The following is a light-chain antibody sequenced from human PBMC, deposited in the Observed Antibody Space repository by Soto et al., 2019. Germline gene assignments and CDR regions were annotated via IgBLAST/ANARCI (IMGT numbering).Light chain of an antibody. CDR3: MQALQIPPT. CDR2: LAS. V-gene: IGKV2-28*01. J-gene: IGKJ1*01. CDR1: QSLLHSNGYNY. Sequence: EIVMTQSPLSLPVTPGEPASISCRSSQSLLHSNGYNYLNWYLQKPRQSPQILIHLASNRASGVPDRFSGSGSGADFTLKISRVEAEDVGVYYCMQALQIPPTFGQGTQVEIK.